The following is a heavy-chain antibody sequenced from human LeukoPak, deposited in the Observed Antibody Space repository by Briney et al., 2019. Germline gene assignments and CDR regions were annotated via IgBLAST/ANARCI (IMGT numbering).Heavy chain of an antibody. CDR1: GDSIRSYG. D-gene: IGHD3-10*01. V-gene: IGHV1-18*01. CDR3: ARSRVRGSPHPNAFDI. Sequence: ASVKVSCKASGDSIRSYGITWVRQAPGQGLEWMGWISDYDGNTNYAQNVQGRVTMTTDTSTSTAYRELRSLRSDDTAVYYCARSRVRGSPHPNAFDIWGQGTKVTVSS. J-gene: IGHJ3*02. CDR2: ISDYDGNT.